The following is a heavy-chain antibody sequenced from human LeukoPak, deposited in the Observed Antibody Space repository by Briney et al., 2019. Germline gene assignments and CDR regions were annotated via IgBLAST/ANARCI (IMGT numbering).Heavy chain of an antibody. CDR3: ASRNPNSWGGAFDY. V-gene: IGHV3-23*01. CDR1: GFTFSSYA. CDR2: ISGSGGST. D-gene: IGHD2-21*01. Sequence: GGSLRLSCAASGFTFSSYAMSWVRQAPGKGLEWVSAISGSGGSTYYADSVKGRFTISRDNSQNTVYLQMNRLTTNDTAVYYCASRNPNSWGGAFDYWGQGTLVVVSS. J-gene: IGHJ4*02.